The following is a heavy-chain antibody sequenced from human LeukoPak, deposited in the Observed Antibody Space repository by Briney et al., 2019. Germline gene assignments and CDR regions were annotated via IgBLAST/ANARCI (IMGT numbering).Heavy chain of an antibody. D-gene: IGHD6-19*01. CDR3: ARDQWLAYYYHGMDV. Sequence: GGSLRLSCAASGFTFTTHSMNWVRQAPGKGLEWVSYISSSSSYIYYVDSVRGRFTISRDNAENSLYLQMNSLRAEDTAIYYCARDQWLAYYYHGMDVWGQGTTVTVSS. J-gene: IGHJ6*02. V-gene: IGHV3-21*01. CDR2: ISSSSSYI. CDR1: GFTFTTHS.